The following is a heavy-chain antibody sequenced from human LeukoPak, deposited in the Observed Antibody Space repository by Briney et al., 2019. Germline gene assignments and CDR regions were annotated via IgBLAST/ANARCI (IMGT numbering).Heavy chain of an antibody. CDR1: GGSISSYY. V-gene: IGHV4-59*01. D-gene: IGHD1-26*01. CDR2: IYYSGST. Sequence: TSETLSLTCTVSGGSISSYYWSWIRQPPGKGLEWIGYIYYSGSTNYNPSLKSRVTISVDTSRNQFSLKLSSVTAADTAVYYCARGGTVRNGMDVWGQGATVTVSS. J-gene: IGHJ6*02. CDR3: ARGGTVRNGMDV.